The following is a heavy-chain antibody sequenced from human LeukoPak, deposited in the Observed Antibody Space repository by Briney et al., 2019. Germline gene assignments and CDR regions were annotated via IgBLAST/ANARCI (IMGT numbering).Heavy chain of an antibody. CDR3: VRDQYCASSSCPGAFDL. CDR2: IKSKTDGGTT. V-gene: IGHV3-15*01. CDR1: GFNFYYDW. Sequence: GGSLRLSCAASGFNFYYDWMSWVRQAPGKGLEWVGRIKSKTDGGTTEYAAAVKGRFTISRDDSRNTLYLQMSSLKTEDTAVYYCVRDQYCASSSCPGAFDLWGQGTVVTVSS. J-gene: IGHJ3*01. D-gene: IGHD2-2*01.